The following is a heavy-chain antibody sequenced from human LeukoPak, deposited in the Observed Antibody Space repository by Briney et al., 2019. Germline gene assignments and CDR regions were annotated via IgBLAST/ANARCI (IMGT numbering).Heavy chain of an antibody. V-gene: IGHV3-48*01. J-gene: IGHJ6*02. Sequence: PGGSLRLSCAASGFTFSSCSMNWVRQAPGKGLEWVSYITSSSNPIYYADSVTGRFTVSRDNAKNSLYLQMNSLRAEDTAVYYCAREDWDGDYVRDNHCHALDVWGQGTTVTVPS. CDR1: GFTFSSCS. CDR2: ITSSSNPI. D-gene: IGHD4-17*01. CDR3: AREDWDGDYVRDNHCHALDV.